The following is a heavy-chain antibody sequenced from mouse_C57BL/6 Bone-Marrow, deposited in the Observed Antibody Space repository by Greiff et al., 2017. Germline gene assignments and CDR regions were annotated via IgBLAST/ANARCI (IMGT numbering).Heavy chain of an antibody. V-gene: IGHV14-4*01. D-gene: IGHD1-1*01. CDR3: TAGSFDY. CDR2: IDPENGDT. J-gene: IGHJ2*01. CDR1: GFNIKDDY. Sequence: EVQLQQSGAELVRPGASVKLSCTASGFNIKDDYMHWVKQRPEQGLEWIGWIDPENGDTEYASKFQGKATITADTSSNTAYMQLSSLTSEDTAVYYCTAGSFDYWGQGTTLTVSS.